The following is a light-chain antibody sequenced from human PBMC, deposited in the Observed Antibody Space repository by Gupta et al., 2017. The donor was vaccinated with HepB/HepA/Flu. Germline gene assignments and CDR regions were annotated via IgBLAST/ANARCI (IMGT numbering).Light chain of an antibody. Sequence: QSALTQHASVSGSPGQSITFSCTGITSDVGGYYYVSWYQHHPGKAPKLIIYDVTNRPSGVSNRFSGSQSGNTASLTISGLQGEDEADYYCCSYISSSTLVVFGGGTKLTVL. J-gene: IGLJ2*01. CDR3: CSYISSSTLVV. CDR1: TSDVGGYYY. V-gene: IGLV2-14*03. CDR2: DVT.